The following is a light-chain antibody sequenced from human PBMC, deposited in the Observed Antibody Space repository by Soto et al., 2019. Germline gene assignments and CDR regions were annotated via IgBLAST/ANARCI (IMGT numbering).Light chain of an antibody. Sequence: EIVLTQSPVTLSLSPGERATLSCRASRSFASSYLGWYQLKPGQAPRLLIYAASTRATGIPDRFSGSGSAGDFTLTISRLEPEDSAVYYCQHYDSSPPYSFGQGTKLEIK. CDR2: AAS. J-gene: IGKJ2*01. CDR3: QHYDSSPPYS. V-gene: IGKV3-20*01. CDR1: RSFASSY.